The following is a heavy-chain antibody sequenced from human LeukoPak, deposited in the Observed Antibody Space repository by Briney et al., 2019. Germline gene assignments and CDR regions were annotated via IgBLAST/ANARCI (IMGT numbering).Heavy chain of an antibody. CDR2: IWYDGSNK. CDR3: AKELWETLLLFDY. J-gene: IGHJ4*02. Sequence: PGRSLRLSCAASGFTFSSYGMHWVRQAPGQGLEWVAVIWYDGSNKYYADSVKGRFTISRDNSKNTLYLQMNSLRAEDTAVYYCAKELWETLLLFDYWGQGTLVTVSS. V-gene: IGHV3-33*06. D-gene: IGHD1-26*01. CDR1: GFTFSSYG.